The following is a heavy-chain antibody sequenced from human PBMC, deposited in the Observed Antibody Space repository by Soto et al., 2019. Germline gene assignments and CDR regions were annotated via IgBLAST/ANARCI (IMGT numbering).Heavy chain of an antibody. V-gene: IGHV3-9*01. CDR2: ISWNSGSI. CDR3: ATDVEGAGYFDY. CDR1: GFTFDDYA. D-gene: IGHD6-19*01. J-gene: IGHJ4*02. Sequence: GGSLRLSCAASGFTFDDYAMHWVRQAPGKGLEWVSGISWNSGSIGYADSVKGRFTISRDNAKNSLYLQMNSLRAEDTALYYCATDVEGAGYFDYWGQGTLVTVSS.